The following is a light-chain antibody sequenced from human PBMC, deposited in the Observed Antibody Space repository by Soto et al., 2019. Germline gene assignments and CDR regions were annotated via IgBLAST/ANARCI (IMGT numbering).Light chain of an antibody. CDR1: QGISSY. Sequence: DIQMTQSPSSLSASVGASVTITCRASQGISSYLAWYQQKPGKVPRLLICAASTLQSGVPSRFSGSGSGTDFTLTISSLQPEDVATYYCQKYDSAPSLTFGGGTKVEIK. V-gene: IGKV1-27*01. CDR3: QKYDSAPSLT. CDR2: AAS. J-gene: IGKJ4*01.